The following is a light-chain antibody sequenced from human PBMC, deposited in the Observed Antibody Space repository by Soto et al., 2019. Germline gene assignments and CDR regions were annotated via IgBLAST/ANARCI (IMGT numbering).Light chain of an antibody. J-gene: IGKJ4*01. CDR2: KAS. CDR3: QQRKDYPLT. V-gene: IGKV1-5*03. Sequence: DIQLTHSHSTLSASVGDRVTITCRASRSIINWLAWYQQKSGKGPKLLIYKASNLQTGVPSRFRGSGSGTEFTLTISSLQPEDFATYYCQQRKDYPLTFGGGTKVDIK. CDR1: RSIINW.